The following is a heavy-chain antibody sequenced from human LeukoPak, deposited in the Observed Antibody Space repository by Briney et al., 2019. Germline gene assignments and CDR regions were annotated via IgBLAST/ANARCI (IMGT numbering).Heavy chain of an antibody. CDR2: IXSGSSAR. CDR1: XXFXSHX. J-gene: IGHJ6*02. Sequence: XXFXSHXXXWVRQTPGKGLEXVSYIXSGSSARYYADSVKGRFTISRDDARNSLYLQMNSLRAEDTAVYYCARGLYGFKAAGTFGMDVWGQGTTVTVSS. CDR3: ARGLYGFKAAGTFGMDV. V-gene: IGHV3-48*01. D-gene: IGHD6-13*01.